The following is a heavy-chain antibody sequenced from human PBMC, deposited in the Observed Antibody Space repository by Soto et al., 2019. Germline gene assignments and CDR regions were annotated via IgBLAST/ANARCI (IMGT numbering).Heavy chain of an antibody. CDR1: GFTFSSYG. CDR3: ARGGAARPDY. Sequence: EVQLVESGGGLVQPGGSLRLSCVASGFTFSSYGMNWVRQAPGKGLAWVSYISSGRPTIQYADSVKGRFTISRDNAKNSVYLQMNSLRDEDTAVYYCARGGAARPDYWGQGTLVTVSS. V-gene: IGHV3-48*02. CDR2: ISSGRPTI. D-gene: IGHD6-6*01. J-gene: IGHJ4*02.